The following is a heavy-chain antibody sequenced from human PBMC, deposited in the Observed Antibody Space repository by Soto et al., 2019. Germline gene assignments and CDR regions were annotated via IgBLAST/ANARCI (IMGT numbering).Heavy chain of an antibody. V-gene: IGHV3-30*18. D-gene: IGHD5-18*01. CDR3: AKGGGYSSGTNDAFDI. CDR1: GFTFRNFG. CDR2: ISDDGSNK. J-gene: IGHJ3*02. Sequence: QVQLVESGGGVVQPGRSLRLSCAASGFTFRNFGMHWVRQTPVKGLEWVAVISDDGSNKYNAASVQGRFTISRDNSKNTWYLQMNSLRADDTAVYYCAKGGGYSSGTNDAFDIWGQGTMATVSS.